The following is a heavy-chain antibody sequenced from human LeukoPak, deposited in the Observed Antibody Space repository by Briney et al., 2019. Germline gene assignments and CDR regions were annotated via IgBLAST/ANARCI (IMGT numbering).Heavy chain of an antibody. CDR3: ARTGAYCSGGSCYLGDY. Sequence: GASVKVSCKASGYTFTSYHMHWVRQAPGQGLEWMGIINPSGGSTNYAQKFQGRVTMTRDTSTSTVYMELSSLISEDTAVYYCARTGAYCSGGSCYLGDYWGQGTLVTVSS. V-gene: IGHV1-46*01. CDR1: GYTFTSYH. D-gene: IGHD2-15*01. J-gene: IGHJ4*02. CDR2: INPSGGST.